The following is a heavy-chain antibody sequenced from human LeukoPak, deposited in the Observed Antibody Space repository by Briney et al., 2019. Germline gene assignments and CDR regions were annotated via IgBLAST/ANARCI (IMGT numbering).Heavy chain of an antibody. CDR2: INNTGGT. D-gene: IGHD3-22*01. Sequence: SETLSLTCAVYGGSFSGYYWSWIRQPPGKGLEWIGEINNTGGTNYNPSLKSRVTISVDTSKNQFSLKLSSVTAADTAVYYCARARNYYDSSDYYYEGDAFDIWGQGTMVTVSS. CDR1: GGSFSGYY. V-gene: IGHV4-34*01. J-gene: IGHJ3*02. CDR3: ARARNYYDSSDYYYEGDAFDI.